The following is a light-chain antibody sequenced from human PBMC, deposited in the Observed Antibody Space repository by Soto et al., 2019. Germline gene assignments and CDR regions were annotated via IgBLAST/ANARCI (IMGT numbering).Light chain of an antibody. J-gene: IGKJ2*01. V-gene: IGKV1-39*01. CDR1: QTVESY. CDR3: EQCYSAPYT. Sequence: DIQMTQSPSSLSASIGDRVTITCRASQTVESYLNWYQHKPGKAPQLLISGTTTLRGGVPSRFSGRASGPDFTLTISSLQPEDVVTYYCEQCYSAPYTFGQGTKL. CDR2: GTT.